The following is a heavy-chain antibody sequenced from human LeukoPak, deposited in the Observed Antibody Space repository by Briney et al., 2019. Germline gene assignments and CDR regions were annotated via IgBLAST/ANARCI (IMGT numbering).Heavy chain of an antibody. CDR1: GYTFIHYY. V-gene: IGHV1-69*13. Sequence: GASVKVSCKASGYTFIHYYIHWVRQAPGQGLEWMGGIIPIFGSSNYAQKFQGRVTITADESTTTAYMELSSLRSEDTAVYYCARVTHTELSTWFDPWGQGTLVTVSS. D-gene: IGHD5-18*01. CDR3: ARVTHTELSTWFDP. CDR2: IIPIFGSS. J-gene: IGHJ5*02.